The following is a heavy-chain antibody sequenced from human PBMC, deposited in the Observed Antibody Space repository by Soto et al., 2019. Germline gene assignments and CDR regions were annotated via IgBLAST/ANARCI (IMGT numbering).Heavy chain of an antibody. D-gene: IGHD6-13*01. CDR3: ARACLSYISTYYYYGMDG. J-gene: IGHJ6*02. Sequence: SETLSLTCTVSGGSISSGGYYWSWIRQHPGKGLEWIGYIYYSGSTYYNPSLKSRVTISVDTSKNQFSLKLSSVTAADTAVYYCARACLSYISTYYYYGMDGWGQGTTVTVSS. CDR1: GGSISSGGYY. CDR2: IYYSGST. V-gene: IGHV4-31*03.